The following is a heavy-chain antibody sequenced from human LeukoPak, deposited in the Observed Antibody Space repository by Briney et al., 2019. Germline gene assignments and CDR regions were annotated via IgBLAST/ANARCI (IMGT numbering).Heavy chain of an antibody. CDR2: IIPIFGTA. V-gene: IGHV1-69*05. CDR3: TRAREMATFRGGYFDY. CDR1: GGTFGSYA. Sequence: SVKVSCTASGGTFGSYAISWVRQAPGQGLEWMGGIIPIFGTANYAQKFQGRVTITTDESRSTAYTARSSPRSPHPAVSFFTRAREMATFRGGYFDYWGQGTLVTVSS. J-gene: IGHJ4*02. D-gene: IGHD5-24*01.